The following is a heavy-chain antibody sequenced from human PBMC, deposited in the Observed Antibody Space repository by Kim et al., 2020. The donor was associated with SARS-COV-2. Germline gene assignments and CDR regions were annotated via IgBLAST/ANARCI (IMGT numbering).Heavy chain of an antibody. CDR3: ARGALWYSSSWYFDY. Sequence: ASVKVSCKASGYTFTSYAVNWVRQAPGQGLEWMGWINTNTGNPTYAQGFTGRFVFSLDTSVSTAYLQISSLKAEDTAVYYCARGALWYSSSWYFDYWGQGTLVTVSS. CDR2: INTNTGNP. V-gene: IGHV7-4-1*02. J-gene: IGHJ4*02. CDR1: GYTFTSYA. D-gene: IGHD6-13*01.